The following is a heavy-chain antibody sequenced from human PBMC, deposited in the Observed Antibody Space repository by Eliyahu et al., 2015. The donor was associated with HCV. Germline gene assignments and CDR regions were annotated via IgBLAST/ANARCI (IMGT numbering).Heavy chain of an antibody. CDR1: GDTFSSYG. V-gene: IGHV1-69*04. CDR2: SIPMYGIT. CDR3: ARDHPRSGWYNDY. D-gene: IGHD6-19*01. J-gene: IGHJ4*02. Sequence: QVQLVQSGAEVKKSGSSVKVSCKASGDTFSSYGISWVRQAPGQGLEWMGRSIPMYGITNYAQKFQGRVTITADKFTTTVYMEVSSLTSDDTAVYYCARDHPRSGWYNDYWGQGSLVTVSS.